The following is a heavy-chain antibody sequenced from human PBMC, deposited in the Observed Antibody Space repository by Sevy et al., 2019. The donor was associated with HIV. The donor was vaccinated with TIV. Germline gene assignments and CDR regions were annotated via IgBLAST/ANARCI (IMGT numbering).Heavy chain of an antibody. V-gene: IGHV3-30-3*01. J-gene: IGHJ4*02. Sequence: GGSLRLSCAASGFTFRTYAFHWVRQAPGRGLEWIGLISSNGDNGLYATSVRGRCTISRDNSMNILYLQMTSLTPDDTAVYYCARGPEWELTSFLSHWGQGTLVTVSS. CDR1: GFTFRTYA. D-gene: IGHD1-26*01. CDR3: ARGPEWELTSFLSH. CDR2: ISSNGDNG.